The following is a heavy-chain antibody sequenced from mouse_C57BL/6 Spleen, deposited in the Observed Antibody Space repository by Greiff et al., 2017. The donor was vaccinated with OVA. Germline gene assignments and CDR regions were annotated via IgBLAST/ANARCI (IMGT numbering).Heavy chain of an antibody. V-gene: IGHV1-82*01. J-gene: IGHJ1*03. CDR2: IYPGDGDT. CDR1: GYAFSSSW. CDR3: AGVTTNWYFDV. D-gene: IGHD6-1*01. Sequence: VQLQQSGPELVKPGASVKISCKASGYAFSSSWMNWVKQRPGKGLEWIGRIYPGDGDTNYNGKFKGKATLTADKSSSTAYMQLSSLTSADSAVYCCAGVTTNWYFDVWGTGTTVTVSS.